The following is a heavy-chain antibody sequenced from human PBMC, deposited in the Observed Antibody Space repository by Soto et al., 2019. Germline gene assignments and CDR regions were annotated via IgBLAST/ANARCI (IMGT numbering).Heavy chain of an antibody. D-gene: IGHD1-26*01. CDR3: ARVVGATTWADY. J-gene: IGHJ4*02. V-gene: IGHV3-21*01. CDR2: ISSSSSYI. Sequence: EVQLVESGGGLVKPGGSLRLSCAASGFTFSSYSMNWVRQAPGKRLEWVSSISSSSSYIYYADSVKGRFTISRDNAKNSLYLQMNSLRAEDTAVYYCARVVGATTWADYWGQGTLVTVSS. CDR1: GFTFSSYS.